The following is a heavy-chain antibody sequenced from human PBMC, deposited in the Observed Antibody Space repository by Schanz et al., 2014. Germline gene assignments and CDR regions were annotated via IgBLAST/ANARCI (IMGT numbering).Heavy chain of an antibody. D-gene: IGHD2-21*01. Sequence: EVQLLESGGGLVEPGGSLRLSCAASGFSFSSYAMGWVRQAQGKGLEWVSAMNESHSTIYYADSVRGRFTISRDNSKSTLYVEMNRLRVEDTAVYDCAKALFPGGTQTFGNWGRGTLVTVSS. J-gene: IGHJ4*02. V-gene: IGHV3-23*01. CDR1: GFSFSSYA. CDR2: MNESHSTI. CDR3: AKALFPGGTQTFGN.